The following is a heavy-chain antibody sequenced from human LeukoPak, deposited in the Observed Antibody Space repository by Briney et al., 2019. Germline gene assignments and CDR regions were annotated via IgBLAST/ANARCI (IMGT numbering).Heavy chain of an antibody. CDR3: AKENFAELWFRFDY. J-gene: IGHJ4*02. CDR1: GFTSSNYW. V-gene: IGHV3-7*03. Sequence: AGGSLRLSCVASGFTSSNYWLSWVRQAPGKGLEWVANIKQDGGEKYYVDSVKGRFTISRDNAKNSLYLQMNSLRAEDTAVYYCAKENFAELWFRFDYWGQGTLVTVSS. CDR2: IKQDGGEK. D-gene: IGHD5-18*01.